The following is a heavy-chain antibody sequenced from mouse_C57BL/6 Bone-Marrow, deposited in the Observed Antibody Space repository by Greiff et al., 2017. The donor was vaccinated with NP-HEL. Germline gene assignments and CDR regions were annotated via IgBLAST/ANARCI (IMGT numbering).Heavy chain of an antibody. CDR3: ARGGIYYGNYGAMDY. CDR1: GYAFSSSW. Sequence: QVQLKQSGPELVKPGASVKISCKASGYAFSSSWMNWVKQRPGKGLEWIGRIYPGDGDTNYNGKFKGKATLTADKSSSTAYMQLSSLTSEDSAVYFCARGGIYYGNYGAMDYWGQGTSVTVSS. CDR2: IYPGDGDT. J-gene: IGHJ4*01. D-gene: IGHD2-1*01. V-gene: IGHV1-82*01.